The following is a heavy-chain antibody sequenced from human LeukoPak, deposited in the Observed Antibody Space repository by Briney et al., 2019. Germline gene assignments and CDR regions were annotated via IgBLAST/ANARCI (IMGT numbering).Heavy chain of an antibody. CDR2: IWGRGSST. Sequence: GPLRLSFAAPGFTLRRYGISWVRPAPEKGPGWVSAIWGRGSSTYYGDSVKGRFTISRDNSKNTLYLQMNSLRAEDTAVYYCATPVPHGSDPSLYYYYMDVWGKGTTVTISS. J-gene: IGHJ6*03. D-gene: IGHD3-10*01. V-gene: IGHV3-23*01. CDR3: ATPVPHGSDPSLYYYYMDV. CDR1: GFTLRRYG.